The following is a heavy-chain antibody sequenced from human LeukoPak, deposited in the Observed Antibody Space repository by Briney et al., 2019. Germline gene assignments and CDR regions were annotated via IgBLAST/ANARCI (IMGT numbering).Heavy chain of an antibody. CDR3: ARDLLGVPADPFDY. CDR2: ISSSSSYI. J-gene: IGHJ4*02. CDR1: GFTFSSYS. D-gene: IGHD2-2*01. V-gene: IGHV3-21*01. Sequence: GGSLRLSCAASGFTFSSYSMNWVRQAPGKGLEWVSSISSSSSYIYYADSVKGRFTISRDNAKNSLYLQMNSLRAEDTAVYYCARDLLGVPADPFDYWGQGTLVTVSS.